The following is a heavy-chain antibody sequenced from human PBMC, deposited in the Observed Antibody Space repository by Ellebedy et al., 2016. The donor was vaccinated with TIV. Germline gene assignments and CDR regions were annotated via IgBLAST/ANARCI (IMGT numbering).Heavy chain of an antibody. CDR2: IYSGGKT. D-gene: IGHD1-26*01. V-gene: IGHV3-53*01. Sequence: GGSLRLSCVVSGFTVYNNYMSWVRQAPGKGLEWVSVIYSGGKTYYADSVKGRFTISRDNSKNTLFLQMNSLRAEDTAVYYCAGAVGVPLAFDYWGQGALVTVSS. CDR1: GFTVYNNY. J-gene: IGHJ4*02. CDR3: AGAVGVPLAFDY.